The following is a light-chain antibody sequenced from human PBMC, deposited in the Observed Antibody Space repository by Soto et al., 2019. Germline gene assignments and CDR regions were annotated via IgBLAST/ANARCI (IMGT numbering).Light chain of an antibody. Sequence: IVMTQSPATLSVSPGEGVTLSCRASQSVRSHLAWYQQKPGQPPRLLIYGASTRATGIPARFSGSGFGTEFTLTISSLQSEDFAVYYCQHYKTWPLAFGGGTKVEIE. CDR2: GAS. V-gene: IGKV3-15*01. CDR1: QSVRSH. CDR3: QHYKTWPLA. J-gene: IGKJ4*01.